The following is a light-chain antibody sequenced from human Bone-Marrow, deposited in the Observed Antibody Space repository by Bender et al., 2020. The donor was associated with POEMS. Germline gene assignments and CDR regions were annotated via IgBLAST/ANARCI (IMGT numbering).Light chain of an antibody. Sequence: QSALTQPRSVSGSPGKSVTISCTGTNSDIGDYDYVSWYQQHPGKVPKFIIYDVSKRPSGVPDRFSGSKSGNTASLTISGLQAEDEANYYCCSYAGSYVWVFGGGTKLTVL. CDR2: DVS. CDR3: CSYAGSYVWV. V-gene: IGLV2-11*01. J-gene: IGLJ3*02. CDR1: NSDIGDYDY.